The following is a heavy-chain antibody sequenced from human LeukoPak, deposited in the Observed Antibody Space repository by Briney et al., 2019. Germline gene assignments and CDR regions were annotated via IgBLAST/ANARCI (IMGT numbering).Heavy chain of an antibody. CDR3: ARATGSVYYFGVVDWFDP. J-gene: IGHJ5*02. CDR1: GGSISSYY. Sequence: SGTLSLTCTVSGGSISSYYWSWIRQPPGKGLEWIGYIYYSGSTNYNPSLKSRVTISVDTSKNQFSLKLSSVTAADTAVYYCARATGSVYYFGVVDWFDPWGQGTLVTVSS. D-gene: IGHD3-22*01. CDR2: IYYSGST. V-gene: IGHV4-59*01.